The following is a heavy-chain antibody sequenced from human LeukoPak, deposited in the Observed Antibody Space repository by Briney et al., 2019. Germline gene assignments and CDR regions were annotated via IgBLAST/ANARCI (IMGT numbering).Heavy chain of an antibody. CDR1: RFIFSSYA. D-gene: IGHD3-10*01. CDR2: LSYDGSDK. Sequence: GSLRLSCAASRFIFSSYAMHWVRQAPGKGLEWVAVLSYDGSDKYYADSVKGRFTISRDNSKNTLYLQMNSLRVEDTAVYYCARVGGHWGQGTLVTVSS. J-gene: IGHJ4*02. V-gene: IGHV3-30*14. CDR3: ARVGGH.